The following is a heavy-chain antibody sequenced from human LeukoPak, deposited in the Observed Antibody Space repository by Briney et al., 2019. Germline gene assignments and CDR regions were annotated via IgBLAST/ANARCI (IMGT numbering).Heavy chain of an antibody. CDR2: IYPGESDT. Sequence: GESLKISCKGSRYSFTSFWIGWVRQMPGKGLGWMGIIYPGESDTRYSTSFQGQVTISADKSIRTAYLQWSSLKASDTAMYYCARYCGDCYRSGINYFDSWGQGTLVTVSS. CDR3: ARYCGDCYRSGINYFDS. CDR1: RYSFTSFW. J-gene: IGHJ4*02. D-gene: IGHD2-21*02. V-gene: IGHV5-51*01.